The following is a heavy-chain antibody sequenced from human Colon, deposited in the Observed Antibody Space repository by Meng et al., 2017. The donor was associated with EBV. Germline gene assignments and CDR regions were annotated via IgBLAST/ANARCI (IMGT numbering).Heavy chain of an antibody. CDR3: ARNYYFDY. CDR2: IYYTGST. J-gene: IGHJ4*02. CDR1: GGSINSGDYS. Sequence: HGRLQVSGPGLVHPSPTLSLTCTVSGGSINSGDYSWSWIRQPPGKGLEWIGYIYYTGSTYYNPSLKSRVTISMDTSKNQFSLRLSSVTAADTAVYYCARNYYFDYWGQGTLVTVSS. V-gene: IGHV4-30-4*01.